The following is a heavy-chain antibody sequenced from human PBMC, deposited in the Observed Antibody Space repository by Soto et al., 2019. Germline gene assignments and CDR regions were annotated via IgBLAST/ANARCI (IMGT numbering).Heavy chain of an antibody. CDR1: GFPFSSYW. CDR2: IKPDGSEK. V-gene: IGHV3-7*01. J-gene: IGHJ4*02. D-gene: IGHD3-22*01. CDR3: VRGGYFFND. Sequence: SVGSLRLSCAASGFPFSSYWMSWVRQAPGKGLEWVANIKPDGSEKYYVDSVKGRFTISRDNAKTSLYLQMNSLRAEDTALYFCVRGGYFFNDWGQGTLVTV.